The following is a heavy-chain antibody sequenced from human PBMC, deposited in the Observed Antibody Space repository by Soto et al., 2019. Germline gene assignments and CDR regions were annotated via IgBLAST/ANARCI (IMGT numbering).Heavy chain of an antibody. CDR1: GGSISSGGYY. D-gene: IGHD3-10*01. CDR2: IYYSGST. CDR3: ARFGRTYISP. Sequence: SETLSLTCTVSGGSISSGGYYWSWIRQHPGKGLEWIGYIYYSGSTYYNPSLKSRVTISVDTSKNQFSLKLSSVTAADTAVYYCARFGRTYISPWGQGTLVTVSS. J-gene: IGHJ5*02. V-gene: IGHV4-31*02.